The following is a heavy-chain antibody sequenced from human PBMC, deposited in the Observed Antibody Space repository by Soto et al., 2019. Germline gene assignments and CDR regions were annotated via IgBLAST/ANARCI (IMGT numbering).Heavy chain of an antibody. Sequence: QVQLVQSGAEVKKPGASVKVSCKASGYTFTSYGISWVRQAPGQGLEWMGWISAYNGITNYAQKLQGRVTMTTDTSTSTAYMELRSLRSDDTAVYYCARDNSAYYYDSSGYYYEAYFDYWGQGTLVTVSS. J-gene: IGHJ4*02. D-gene: IGHD3-22*01. CDR3: ARDNSAYYYDSSGYYYEAYFDY. V-gene: IGHV1-18*01. CDR2: ISAYNGIT. CDR1: GYTFTSYG.